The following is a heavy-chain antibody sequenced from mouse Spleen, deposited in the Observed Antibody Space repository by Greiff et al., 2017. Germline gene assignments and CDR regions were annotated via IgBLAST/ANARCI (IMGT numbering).Heavy chain of an antibody. J-gene: IGHJ3*01. CDR3: TREEGFGFAY. V-gene: IGHV1S81*02. CDR2: INPSNGGT. CDR1: GYTFTSYY. D-gene: IGHD3-3*01. Sequence: QVQLQQSGAELVKPGASVKLSCKASGYTFTSYYMYWVKQRPGQGLEWIGEINPSNGGTNSNEKFKSKATLTVDKSSSTAYMQLSSLTSEDCAVYNSTREEGFGFAYWGQGTLVTVSA.